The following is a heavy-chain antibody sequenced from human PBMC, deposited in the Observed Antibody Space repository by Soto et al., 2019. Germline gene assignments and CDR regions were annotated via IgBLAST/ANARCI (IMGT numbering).Heavy chain of an antibody. Sequence: QVQLHESGPGLVKPSETLSLTCVVSDGSISTYDWWTWVRQPPGKGLEWIGKMFHSGGADYSPSLKSRVTISADSSKNHFSLRLTAVTSADTAVHYCATGNVDSMLEYWGQGTQVAVSS. V-gene: IGHV4-4*02. CDR2: MFHSGGA. CDR1: DGSISTYDW. J-gene: IGHJ4*02. D-gene: IGHD3-3*01. CDR3: ATGNVDSMLEY.